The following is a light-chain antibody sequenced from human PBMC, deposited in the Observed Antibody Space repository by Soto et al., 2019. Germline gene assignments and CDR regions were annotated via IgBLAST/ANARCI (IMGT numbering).Light chain of an antibody. Sequence: QSALTQPASVSGSPGQSITISCTGTSSDIGGYNYVSWYQQHPGKAPKVMIYQISNRPSGVSNRFSGSKSGNTASLTISGLQDEDEDDYFCSSYTSSSTNWVFGRGTQLTVL. CDR1: SSDIGGYNY. CDR3: SSYTSSSTNWV. J-gene: IGLJ3*02. CDR2: QIS. V-gene: IGLV2-14*01.